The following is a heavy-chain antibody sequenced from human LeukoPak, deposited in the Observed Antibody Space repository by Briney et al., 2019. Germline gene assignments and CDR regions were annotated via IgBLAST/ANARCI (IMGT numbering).Heavy chain of an antibody. CDR3: ARERIQLGPDY. D-gene: IGHD5-18*01. J-gene: IGHJ4*02. CDR2: IYHSGST. CDR1: GGSISSGGYY. Sequence: PSETLSLTCTVSGGSISSGGYYWSWIRQPPGKGLEWIGYIYHSGSTYYNPSLKSRVTISVDRSKNQFSLKLSSVTAADTAVYYCARERIQLGPDYWGQGTLVTVSS. V-gene: IGHV4-30-2*01.